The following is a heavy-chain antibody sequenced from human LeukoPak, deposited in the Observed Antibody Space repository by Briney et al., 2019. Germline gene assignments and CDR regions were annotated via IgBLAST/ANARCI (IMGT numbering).Heavy chain of an antibody. Sequence: SETLSLTCTVSSDSIYSSNYYWGWIRQPPGKGLEWIGYIYYSGSTNYNPSLKSRVTISVDTSKNQFSLKLSSVTAADTAVYYCARSDGDNWFDPWGQGTLVTVSS. V-gene: IGHV4-61*05. CDR2: IYYSGST. J-gene: IGHJ5*02. D-gene: IGHD3-10*01. CDR1: SDSIYSSNYY. CDR3: ARSDGDNWFDP.